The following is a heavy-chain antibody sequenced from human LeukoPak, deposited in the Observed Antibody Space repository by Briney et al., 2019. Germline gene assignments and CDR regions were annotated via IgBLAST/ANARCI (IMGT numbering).Heavy chain of an antibody. D-gene: IGHD6-19*01. CDR3: ARGGVGSGWSDYWYFDL. J-gene: IGHJ2*01. V-gene: IGHV3-30*03. Sequence: GRSLRLSCAASGFTFSSYGMHWVRQAPGKGLEWVAVISYDGSNKHYADSVKGRFTISRDNSKNTLYLQMNSLRAEDTAVYYCARGGVGSGWSDYWYFDLWGRGTLVTVSS. CDR1: GFTFSSYG. CDR2: ISYDGSNK.